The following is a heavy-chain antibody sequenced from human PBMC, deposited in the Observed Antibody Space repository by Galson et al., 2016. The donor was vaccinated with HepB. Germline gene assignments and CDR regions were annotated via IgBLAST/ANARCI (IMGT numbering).Heavy chain of an antibody. D-gene: IGHD3-22*01. CDR3: ARKLYYYDSSDFGWFDP. V-gene: IGHV3-74*01. CDR1: GFIVSSND. Sequence: SLRLSCAASGFIVSSNDMSWVRQAPGKGLVWVSRINTDGSNTSYADSVKGRFTISRDNAKNTLYLQMNSLRAEDTAVYYCARKLYYYDSSDFGWFDPWGQGTLVTVSS. J-gene: IGHJ5*02. CDR2: INTDGSNT.